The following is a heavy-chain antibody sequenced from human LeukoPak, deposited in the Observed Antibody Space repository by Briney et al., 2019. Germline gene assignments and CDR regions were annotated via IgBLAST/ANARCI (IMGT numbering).Heavy chain of an antibody. J-gene: IGHJ4*02. V-gene: IGHV3-30*01. CDR3: VGGGGYFSNGVCLFDY. D-gene: IGHD2-8*01. CDR2: MSYDGSHK. Sequence: GGSLRLSCAASGLTFSSYAMHWVRQAPGKGLEWVAVMSYDGSHKYYADSVKGRFTISRDNFKNTLHLQMNSLRAEDTAVYYCVGGGGYFSNGVCLFDYWGPGTLVTVSS. CDR1: GLTFSSYA.